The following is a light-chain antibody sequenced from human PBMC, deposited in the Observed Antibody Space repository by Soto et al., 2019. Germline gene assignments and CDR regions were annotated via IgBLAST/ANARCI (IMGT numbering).Light chain of an antibody. J-gene: IGLJ1*01. V-gene: IGLV2-14*01. CDR2: DVS. CDR1: SSDVGGSNY. CDR3: GSYTSSCTLYV. Sequence: QSALTQPASVSGSPGQSITISCTGTSSDVGGSNYVSWYQQHPGKAPKLMIYDVSNRPSGVSNRFSGSKSGNTASLTISGLQAEDEADYYCGSYTSSCTLYVFGTGTKLTVL.